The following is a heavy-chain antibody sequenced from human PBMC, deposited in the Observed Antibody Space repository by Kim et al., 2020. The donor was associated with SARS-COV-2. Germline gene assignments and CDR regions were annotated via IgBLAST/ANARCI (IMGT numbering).Heavy chain of an antibody. J-gene: IGHJ5*02. CDR2: IIPIFGTA. V-gene: IGHV1-69*13. CDR3: ARGASSYSYGYGVLFDP. D-gene: IGHD5-18*01. Sequence: SVKVSCKASGGTFSSYAISWVRQAPGQGLEWMGGIIPIFGTANYAQKFQGRVTITADESTSTAYMELSSLRSEDTAVYYCARGASSYSYGYGVLFDPWGQGTLVTVSS. CDR1: GGTFSSYA.